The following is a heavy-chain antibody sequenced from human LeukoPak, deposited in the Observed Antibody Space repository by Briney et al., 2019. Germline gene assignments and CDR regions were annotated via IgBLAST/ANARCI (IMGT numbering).Heavy chain of an antibody. D-gene: IGHD7-27*01. CDR1: GGSISSSNYS. CDR3: ARRHTGGWGYLGY. Sequence: SETLSLTCTVSGGSISSSNYSWGWIRQPPGKGLEWIGNIDYSGSTYNNPSLKSRVTISVDTSKNQFSLKLSSVTAADTAVYYCARRHTGGWGYLGYWGQGTLVTVSS. J-gene: IGHJ4*02. CDR2: IDYSGST. V-gene: IGHV4-39*01.